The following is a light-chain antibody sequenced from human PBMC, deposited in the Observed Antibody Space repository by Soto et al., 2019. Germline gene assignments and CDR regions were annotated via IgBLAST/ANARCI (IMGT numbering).Light chain of an antibody. V-gene: IGLV1-51*01. CDR3: GTWDSNLSAGWV. Sequence: QSVLTQPPSVSAAPGQTVSISCSGSSSNIGNNYVSWYQQLPGTAPKLLIYDTNKRPSGIPDRFSGSKSGTSATLGITGLQTGDEADYYCGTWDSNLSAGWVFGGGTQLTVL. CDR1: SSNIGNNY. J-gene: IGLJ3*02. CDR2: DTN.